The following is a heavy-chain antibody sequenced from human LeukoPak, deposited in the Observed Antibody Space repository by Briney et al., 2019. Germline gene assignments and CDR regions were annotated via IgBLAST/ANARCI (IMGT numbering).Heavy chain of an antibody. CDR2: IIPIFGTA. J-gene: IGHJ6*02. V-gene: IGHV1-69*13. CDR3: ARGLRGITIFGVAPSPNYYYYGVDV. CDR1: GGTFSSYA. D-gene: IGHD3-3*01. Sequence: GASVKVSCKASGGTFSSYAISWVRQAPGQGLEWMGGIIPIFGTANYAQKFQGRVTITADESTSTAYMELSSLRSEDTAVYYCARGLRGITIFGVAPSPNYYYYGVDVWGQGTTVTVSS.